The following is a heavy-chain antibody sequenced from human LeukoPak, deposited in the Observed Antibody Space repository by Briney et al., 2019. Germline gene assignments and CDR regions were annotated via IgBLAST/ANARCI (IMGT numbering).Heavy chain of an antibody. CDR1: GYTFSNYG. D-gene: IGHD2-21*02. CDR3: ARDGGTAYCGGDCYPNWFDP. J-gene: IGHJ5*02. V-gene: IGHV1-69*13. CDR2: IIPIFGTA. Sequence: ASVKVSCKASGYTFSNYGISWVRQAPGQGLEWMGGIIPIFGTANYAQKFQGRVTITADESTSTAYMELSSLRSEDTAVYYCARDGGTAYCGGDCYPNWFDPWGQGTLVTVSS.